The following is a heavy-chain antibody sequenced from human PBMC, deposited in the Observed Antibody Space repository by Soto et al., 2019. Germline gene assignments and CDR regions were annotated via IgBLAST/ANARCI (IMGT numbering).Heavy chain of an antibody. J-gene: IGHJ4*02. CDR2: IIPILGIP. CDR1: GGTFSSYT. CDR3: ARAVAGPVDY. D-gene: IGHD6-19*01. Sequence: SVKVSCKASGGTFSSYTISWVRQAPGQGLEWMGTIIPILGIPKYAQKFQGRVTITADKSTSTAYMELSSLRSEDTAVYYCARAVAGPVDYWGQGTLVTVSS. V-gene: IGHV1-69*02.